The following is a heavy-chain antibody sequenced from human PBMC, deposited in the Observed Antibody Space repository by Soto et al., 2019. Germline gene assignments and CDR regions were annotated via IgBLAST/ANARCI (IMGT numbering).Heavy chain of an antibody. J-gene: IGHJ6*02. D-gene: IGHD3-9*01. Sequence: SETLSLTCTVSGGSISSGGYYWSWIRQHPGKGLEWIGYIYYSGSTYYNPSLKSRVTISVDTSKNQFSLKLSSVTAADTAVYYCARDAYDLLGGGMDVWGQGTTVTVSS. CDR3: ARDAYDLLGGGMDV. V-gene: IGHV4-31*03. CDR2: IYYSGST. CDR1: GGSISSGGYY.